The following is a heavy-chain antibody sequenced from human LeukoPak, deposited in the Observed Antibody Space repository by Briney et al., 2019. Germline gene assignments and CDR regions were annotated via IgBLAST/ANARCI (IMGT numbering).Heavy chain of an antibody. CDR3: ARDWPCSSTSCGGAHDAFDI. Sequence: GGSLRLSCAASGFTFSSYGMHWVRQAPGKGLEWVAVIWYDGSSKYYADSVKGRFTISRDNSKNTLYLQMNSLRAEDTAVYYCARDWPCSSTSCGGAHDAFDIWGQGTMVTVSS. CDR2: IWYDGSSK. D-gene: IGHD2-2*01. J-gene: IGHJ3*02. V-gene: IGHV3-33*01. CDR1: GFTFSSYG.